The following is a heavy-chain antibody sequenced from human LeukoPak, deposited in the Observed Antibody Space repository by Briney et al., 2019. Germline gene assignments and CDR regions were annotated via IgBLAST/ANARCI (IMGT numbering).Heavy chain of an antibody. V-gene: IGHV5-10-1*01. Sequence: GESLRISCEGSGYGFTSFWIIWVRQMPGKALEWRGRIDPNDSYTNYRPSVQGHVTISADKSISTAYLQWSSLKASDTAIYYCARLGTANAIDVWGRGTLVSVSS. CDR1: GYGFTSFW. CDR3: ARLGTANAIDV. J-gene: IGHJ2*01. CDR2: IDPNDSYT. D-gene: IGHD7-27*01.